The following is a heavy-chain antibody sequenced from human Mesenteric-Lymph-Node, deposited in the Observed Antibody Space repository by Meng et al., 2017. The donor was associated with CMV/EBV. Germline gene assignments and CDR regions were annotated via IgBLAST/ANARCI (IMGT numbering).Heavy chain of an antibody. CDR2: VNPNSGSI. CDR3: ARDWYGSSWTYYYYGMDV. Sequence: ASVKVSCKASEYILTDYDIIWVRQATGQGLERMGRVNPNSGSIEYAQKFHGRVTISRDTSISTAYMELSRLRSDDTAVYYCARDWYGSSWTYYYYGMDVWGQGTTVTVSS. D-gene: IGHD6-13*01. CDR1: EYILTDYD. V-gene: IGHV1-8*01. J-gene: IGHJ6*02.